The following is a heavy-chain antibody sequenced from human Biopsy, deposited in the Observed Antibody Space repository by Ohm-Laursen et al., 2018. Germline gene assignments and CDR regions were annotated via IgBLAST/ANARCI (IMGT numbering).Heavy chain of an antibody. CDR3: ARDRMTDVFGGPTRTDVFDS. CDR1: GYTFTDYY. D-gene: IGHD3-10*01. Sequence: ASSVKVSCNASGYTFTDYYIHWVRQSPGQGLEWMGWINPNSGATNSAQKFRDRVTLTRDTSISAVYIDLRRLKSDDAAIYYCARDRMTDVFGGPTRTDVFDSWGQGTPVTVSS. J-gene: IGHJ4*02. V-gene: IGHV1-2*02. CDR2: INPNSGAT.